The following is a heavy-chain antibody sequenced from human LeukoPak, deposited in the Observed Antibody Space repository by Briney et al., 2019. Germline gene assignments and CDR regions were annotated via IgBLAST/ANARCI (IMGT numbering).Heavy chain of an antibody. J-gene: IGHJ4*02. CDR2: ISSSSSYI. CDR3: ASATTCIAVAGTDY. CDR1: GFTFSSYS. Sequence: GGSLRLSCAASGFTFSSYSMNWVRQAPGKGLEWVSSISSSSSYIYYADSVKGRFTISRDNAKNSLYLQMNSLRAEDTAVYYCASATTCIAVAGTDYWGQGTLVTVSS. D-gene: IGHD6-19*01. V-gene: IGHV3-21*01.